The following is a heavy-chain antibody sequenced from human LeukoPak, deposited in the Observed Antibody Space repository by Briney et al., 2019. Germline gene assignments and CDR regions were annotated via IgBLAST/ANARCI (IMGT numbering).Heavy chain of an antibody. CDR1: GGSIISSTYY. J-gene: IGHJ6*02. Sequence: SETLSLTCAVSGGSIISSTYYWVWIRQPPGKGLEWIASISYTGNTYYNPSLKSRVTIAVDTSNNQFSLGLSSVTAADTAVYYCARLDSSGSYAMDVWGQGTTVTVSS. D-gene: IGHD3-22*01. CDR2: ISYTGNT. V-gene: IGHV4-39*01. CDR3: ARLDSSGSYAMDV.